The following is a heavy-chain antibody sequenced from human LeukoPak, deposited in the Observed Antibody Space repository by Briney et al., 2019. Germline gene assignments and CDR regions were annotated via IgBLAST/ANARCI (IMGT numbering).Heavy chain of an antibody. CDR3: ARGKWDLESGEAFHI. Sequence: SETLSLKCTVYGGSISSYYWSWIRQPQGKGLEYSGYIYYSGSTNYNPSLKSPVTISVDTSKNQFSLKLSSVTAADTAVYYCARGKWDLESGEAFHIWGQGTMVTVSS. J-gene: IGHJ3*02. V-gene: IGHV4-59*01. CDR1: GGSISSYY. CDR2: IYYSGST. D-gene: IGHD1-26*01.